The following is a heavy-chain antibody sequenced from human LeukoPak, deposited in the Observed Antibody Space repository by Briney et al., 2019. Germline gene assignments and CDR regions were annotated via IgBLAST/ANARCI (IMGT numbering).Heavy chain of an antibody. V-gene: IGHV4-34*01. J-gene: IGHJ4*02. Sequence: SETLSLTCAVYGGSFSGYYWSWIRQPPGKGLEWIGEINHSGSTNYNPSLKSRVTISVDTSKNQFSLKLSSVTAADTAVYYCARVNRIAVAGALDYWGQGTLVTVSS. CDR2: INHSGST. CDR1: GGSFSGYY. D-gene: IGHD6-19*01. CDR3: ARVNRIAVAGALDY.